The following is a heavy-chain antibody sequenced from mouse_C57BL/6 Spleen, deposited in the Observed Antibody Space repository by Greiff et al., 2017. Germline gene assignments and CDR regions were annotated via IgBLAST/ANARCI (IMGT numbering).Heavy chain of an antibody. D-gene: IGHD3-1*01. CDR2: IDPSDSET. J-gene: IGHJ4*01. CDR1: GYTFTSYW. CDR3: ARGVRDYAMDY. V-gene: IGHV1-52*01. Sequence: VQLQQPGAELVRPGSSVKLSCKASGYTFTSYWMHWVKQRPIQGLEWIGNIDPSDSETHYNQKFKDKATLTVDKSSSTAYMQLSRLTSEDSAVYYCARGVRDYAMDYWGQGTSVTVSS.